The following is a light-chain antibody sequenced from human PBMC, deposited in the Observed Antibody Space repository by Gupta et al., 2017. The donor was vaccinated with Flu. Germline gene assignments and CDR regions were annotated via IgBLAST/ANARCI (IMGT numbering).Light chain of an antibody. CDR3: QQYKNWPPDT. CDR2: GES. Sequence: ATLCVSPGARATRSCRASKSVSSNTDWSQQKPGHAPRPLIYGESTRATGIPARFSGSGYGTESNLTISSRQLEDFEVSYCQQYKNWPPDTFGQGTKLEIK. V-gene: IGKV3-15*01. CDR1: KSVSSN. J-gene: IGKJ2*01.